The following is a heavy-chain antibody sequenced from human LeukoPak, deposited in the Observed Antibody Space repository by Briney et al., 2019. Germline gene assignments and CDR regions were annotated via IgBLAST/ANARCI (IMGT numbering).Heavy chain of an antibody. D-gene: IGHD1-20*01. CDR1: GFTVSSYS. CDR2: ISSSSSTI. CDR3: ARGSRGITGTSGNDY. Sequence: GGSLRLSCAASGFTVSSYSMNWVRQAPGKGLEWDSYISSSSSTIYYADSVKGRFTISRDNAKNSLYLQMNSLRAEDTAVYYCARGSRGITGTSGNDYWGQGTLVTVSS. J-gene: IGHJ4*02. V-gene: IGHV3-48*01.